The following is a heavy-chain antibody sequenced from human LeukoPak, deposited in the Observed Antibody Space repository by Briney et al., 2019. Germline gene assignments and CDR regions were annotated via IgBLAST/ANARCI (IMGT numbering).Heavy chain of an antibody. D-gene: IGHD3-22*01. J-gene: IGHJ4*02. CDR1: GLTFSNYA. CDR2: ISGSGRTT. V-gene: IGHV3-23*01. CDR3: AEMGGYYYNSAYYS. Sequence: PGGSLRPSCTASGLTFSNYAMSWVRQPPGEGVEWVSTISGSGRTTYYADSVRGRFTISRDNSKNTLYLQMNSLRVGDTAVYYCAEMGGYYYNSAYYSWGQGTLVTVSS.